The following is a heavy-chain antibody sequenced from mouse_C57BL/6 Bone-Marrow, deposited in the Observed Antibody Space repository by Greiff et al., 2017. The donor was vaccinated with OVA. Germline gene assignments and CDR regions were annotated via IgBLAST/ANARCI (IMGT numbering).Heavy chain of an antibody. V-gene: IGHV1-7*01. J-gene: IGHJ4*01. Sequence: QVQLKESGAELAKPGASVKLSCKASGYTFTSYWMHWVKQRPGQGLEWIGYINPSSGYTKYNQKFKDKATLTAEKSSSTAYRQLGSLTYEDSAVEYCARCLYGSSPYYAMDYWGQGTSVTVSS. CDR1: GYTFTSYW. CDR2: INPSSGYT. CDR3: ARCLYGSSPYYAMDY. D-gene: IGHD1-1*01.